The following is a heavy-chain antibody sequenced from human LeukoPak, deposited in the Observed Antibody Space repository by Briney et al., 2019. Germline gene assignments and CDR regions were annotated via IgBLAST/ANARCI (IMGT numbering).Heavy chain of an antibody. D-gene: IGHD6-6*01. CDR1: GYTFTSYG. Sequence: GASVKVSCKASGYTFTSYGISWVRQAPGQGLEWMGWISAYNGNTNYAQKLQGRVTMTTDTSTSTAYMELSSLRSEDTAVYYCARGGRGIAARRGYNWFDPWGQGTLVTVSS. J-gene: IGHJ5*02. CDR2: ISAYNGNT. V-gene: IGHV1-18*01. CDR3: ARGGRGIAARRGYNWFDP.